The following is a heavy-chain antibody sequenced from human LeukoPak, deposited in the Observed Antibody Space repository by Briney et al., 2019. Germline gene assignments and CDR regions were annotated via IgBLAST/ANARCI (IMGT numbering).Heavy chain of an antibody. J-gene: IGHJ4*02. Sequence: PGGSLRLSCAASGFTFSSYAMHWVRQAPGKGLEWVAVISYDGSNKYYADSVKGRFTISRDNFKNTLYLQMNSLRAEDTAVYYCARAGDRGITFGGVIVNEGFDYWGQGTLVTVSS. CDR3: ARAGDRGITFGGVIVNEGFDY. D-gene: IGHD3-16*02. CDR1: GFTFSSYA. CDR2: ISYDGSNK. V-gene: IGHV3-30-3*01.